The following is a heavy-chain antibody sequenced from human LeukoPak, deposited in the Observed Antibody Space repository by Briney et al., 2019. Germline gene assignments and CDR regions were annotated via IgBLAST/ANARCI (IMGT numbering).Heavy chain of an antibody. CDR1: GGSINSYY. CDR3: ARGYWYFDL. V-gene: IGHV4-59*12. J-gene: IGHJ2*01. CDR2: MYYSGST. Sequence: SETLSLTCTVSGGSINSYYWSWIRQPPGKGLEWIGYMYYSGSTNYNPSLKSRVTISVDTSKNQFSLKLSSVTAADTAVYYCARGYWYFDLWGRGTLVTVSS.